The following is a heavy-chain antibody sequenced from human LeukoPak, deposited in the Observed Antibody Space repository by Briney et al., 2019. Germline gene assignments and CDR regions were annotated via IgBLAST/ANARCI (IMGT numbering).Heavy chain of an antibody. CDR1: GFTFSSYA. CDR2: ISYDGSNK. Sequence: GGSLRLSCAASGFTFSSYAMHWVRQAPGKGLEWVAVISYDGSNKYYADSVKGRFTISRDNSKNTLYLQMNSLRAEDTAVCYCARDIGPSGSYYDYWGQGTLVTVSS. J-gene: IGHJ4*02. V-gene: IGHV3-30-3*01. CDR3: ARDIGPSGSYYDY. D-gene: IGHD1-26*01.